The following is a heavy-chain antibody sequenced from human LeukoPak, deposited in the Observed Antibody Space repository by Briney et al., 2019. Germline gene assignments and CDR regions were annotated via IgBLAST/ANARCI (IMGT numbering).Heavy chain of an antibody. V-gene: IGHV3-23*01. CDR3: AKDSYCSSTSCYVNYFDY. CDR2: IGESGGDT. D-gene: IGHD2-2*01. CDR1: GFTFSSYA. J-gene: IGHJ4*02. Sequence: GGSLRLSCTASGFTFSSYAMNWVRQAPGKGLEWVSGIGESGGDTYYADSVKGRFTISRDNSKNTLYLQMNSLRAEDTAVYYCAKDSYCSSTSCYVNYFDYWGQGRLVTVSS.